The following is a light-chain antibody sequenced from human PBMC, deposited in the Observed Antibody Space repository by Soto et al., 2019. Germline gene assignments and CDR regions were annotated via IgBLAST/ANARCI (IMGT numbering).Light chain of an antibody. CDR1: QSVRSSY. CDR3: QQYGSSPRFT. CDR2: GAS. J-gene: IGKJ3*01. V-gene: IGKV3-20*01. Sequence: EIVLTQSPGTLSLSPGERATLACRASQSVRSSYLAWYQQKPGQAPRLVIYGASTRATGIPARFSGSGSGTDFTLTISRLEPEDFAVYYCQQYGSSPRFTFGPGTKVDIK.